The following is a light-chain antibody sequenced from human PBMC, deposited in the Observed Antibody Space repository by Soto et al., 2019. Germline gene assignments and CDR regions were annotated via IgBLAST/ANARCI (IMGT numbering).Light chain of an antibody. CDR1: QSVLYSSNNKNY. V-gene: IGKV4-1*01. CDR2: WAS. CDR3: QQYYSTPRT. Sequence: DIVMTQSPDSLAVSLGERATINCKSSQSVLYSSNNKNYLAWYQQKPGQPPKLLIYWASTRESGVPDRFSGSGSGKDFTLTISSLHAEDEAVYYCQQYYSTPRTFDQGTKVEIK. J-gene: IGKJ1*01.